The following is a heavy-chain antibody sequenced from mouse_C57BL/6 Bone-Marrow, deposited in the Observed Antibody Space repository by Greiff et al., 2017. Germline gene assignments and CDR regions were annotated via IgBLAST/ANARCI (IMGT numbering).Heavy chain of an antibody. J-gene: IGHJ4*01. CDR1: GYTFTDYE. V-gene: IGHV1-15*01. Sequence: QVQLQQSGAELVRPGASVTLSCKASGYTFTDYEMHWVKQTPVHGLEWIGAIDPETGGTAYNQKFKGKAILTADKSSSTAYMELRSLTSEDSAVYYCTRRIWVYYGSSYYAMDYWGQGTSVTVSS. D-gene: IGHD1-1*01. CDR3: TRRIWVYYGSSYYAMDY. CDR2: IDPETGGT.